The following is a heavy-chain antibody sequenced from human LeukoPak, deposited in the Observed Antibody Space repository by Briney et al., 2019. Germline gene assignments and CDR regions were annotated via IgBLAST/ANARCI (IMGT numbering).Heavy chain of an antibody. Sequence: ASVKVSCKASGYTFTGYYMHWVRQAPGQGHGWMGWINPNSGGTNYAQKFQGRVTMTSDTSISTAYMELSRLRSDDTAVYYCASANCSSTSCYSAYGMDVWGQGTPVTVSS. CDR2: INPNSGGT. V-gene: IGHV1-2*02. CDR3: ASANCSSTSCYSAYGMDV. J-gene: IGHJ6*02. D-gene: IGHD2-2*01. CDR1: GYTFTGYY.